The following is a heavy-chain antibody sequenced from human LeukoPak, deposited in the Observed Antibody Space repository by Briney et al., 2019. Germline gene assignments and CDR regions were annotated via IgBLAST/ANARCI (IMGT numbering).Heavy chain of an antibody. V-gene: IGHV1-69*13. CDR3: ARLGGSNYYYGMDV. CDR2: IIPIFGTA. Sequence: SVTVSCTASGGTFSSYAISWVRQAPGQGLEWMGGIIPIFGTANYAQKFQGRVTITADESTSTAYMELSSLRSEDTAVYYCARLGGSNYYYGMDVWGQGTTVTVSS. D-gene: IGHD4-11*01. CDR1: GGTFSSYA. J-gene: IGHJ6*02.